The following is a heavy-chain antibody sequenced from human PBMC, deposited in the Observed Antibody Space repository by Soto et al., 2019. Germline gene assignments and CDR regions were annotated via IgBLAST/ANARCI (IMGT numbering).Heavy chain of an antibody. CDR3: ARVVPAACLDY. CDR2: IIPILGIA. CDR1: GGTFSSYT. J-gene: IGHJ4*02. D-gene: IGHD2-2*01. Sequence: ASVKVSCKASGGTFSSYTISWVRQAPGQGLEWMGRIIPILGIANYAQKFQGRVTITTDTSTSTAYMELSSLRSEDTAVYYCARVVPAACLDYWGQGTLVTVSS. V-gene: IGHV1-69*02.